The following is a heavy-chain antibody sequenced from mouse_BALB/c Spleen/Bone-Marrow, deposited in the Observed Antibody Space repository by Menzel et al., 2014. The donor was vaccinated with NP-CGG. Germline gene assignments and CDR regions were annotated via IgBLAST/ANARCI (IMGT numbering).Heavy chain of an antibody. Sequence: EVQGLQSGGDLVKPGGSLKLSCAASGFTFSNYGMSWVSHTPDKSLEWVATISSGGSYTYYPDSVKGRFTISRDNAKNTLYLQMSSLKSENTAMYYCSRRGSTMITSGYAMDYWGQGTSVTVSS. D-gene: IGHD2-4*01. CDR2: ISSGGSYT. CDR3: SRRGSTMITSGYAMDY. V-gene: IGHV5-6*01. CDR1: GFTFSNYG. J-gene: IGHJ4*01.